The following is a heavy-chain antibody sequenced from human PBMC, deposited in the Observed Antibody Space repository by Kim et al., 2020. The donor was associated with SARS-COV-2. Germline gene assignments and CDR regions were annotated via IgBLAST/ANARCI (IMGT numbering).Heavy chain of an antibody. V-gene: IGHV4-39*02. CDR1: GGSISDTSYY. CDR2: VYYGGGA. D-gene: IGHD2-15*01. J-gene: IGHJ4*02. CDR3: ASPLYCNGCICFLSCDH. Sequence: SETLSLTCTVSGGSISDTSYYWGWIRQSPGKGLEWIGSVYYGGGARYNAPHKSRVTISVDTSKNHFSLALTSVTAADTGVYYCASPLYCNGCICFLSCDHWGQGTQVTVSS.